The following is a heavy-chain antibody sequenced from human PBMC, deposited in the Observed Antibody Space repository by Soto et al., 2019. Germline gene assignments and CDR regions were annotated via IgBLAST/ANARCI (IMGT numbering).Heavy chain of an antibody. CDR2: IYYSGST. CDR3: ARVGLRSTFQYYNWFDP. D-gene: IGHD4-17*01. V-gene: IGHV4-59*01. Sequence: SETLSLTCTVSGGSISSYYWSWIRQPPGKGLEWIGYIYYSGSTNYNPSLKSRVTISVDTSKNQFSLKLSSVTAADTAVYYCARVGLRSTFQYYNWFDPWGQGTLVTVSS. CDR1: GGSISSYY. J-gene: IGHJ5*02.